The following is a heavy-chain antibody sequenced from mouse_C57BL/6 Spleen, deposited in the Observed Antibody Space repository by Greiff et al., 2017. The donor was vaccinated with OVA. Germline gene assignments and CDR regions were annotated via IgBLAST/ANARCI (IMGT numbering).Heavy chain of an antibody. J-gene: IGHJ4*01. CDR3: ARIYSNSAMDY. CDR2: ISSGSSTI. D-gene: IGHD2-5*01. V-gene: IGHV5-17*01. Sequence: EVQVVESGGGLVKPGGSLKLSCAASGFTFSDYGMHWVRQAPEKGLEWVAYISSGSSTIYYADTVKGRFTISRDNAKNTLFLQMTSLRSEDTAMYYCARIYSNSAMDYWGQGTSVTVSS. CDR1: GFTFSDYG.